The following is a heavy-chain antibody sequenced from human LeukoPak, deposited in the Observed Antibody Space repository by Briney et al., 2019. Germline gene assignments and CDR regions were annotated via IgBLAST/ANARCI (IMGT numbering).Heavy chain of an antibody. Sequence: GSLRLSCAASGFTVRSNYMSWVRQAPGKGLEWVSVIYSGGSTYYADSVKGRFTISRDNSKNTLYLQMNSLRAEDTAVYYCARDLVGGYYFDYWGQGTLVTVSS. CDR2: IYSGGST. J-gene: IGHJ4*02. D-gene: IGHD1-26*01. V-gene: IGHV3-53*01. CDR1: GFTVRSNY. CDR3: ARDLVGGYYFDY.